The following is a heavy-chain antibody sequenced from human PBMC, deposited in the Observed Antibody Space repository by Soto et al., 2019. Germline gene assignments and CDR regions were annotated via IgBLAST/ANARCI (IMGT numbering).Heavy chain of an antibody. CDR1: GGTFSSYT. Sequence: QVQLVQSGAEVKKPGSSVKVSCKASGGTFSSYTISWVRQAPGQGLEWMGRIIPILGIANYAQKLQGSVTFTADKSTSTDDMVLSSMRSEDTAVYYCAGDRPHGYYDDPVYFYFYGMDVWCQGTTVTVSS. J-gene: IGHJ6*02. CDR2: IIPILGIA. D-gene: IGHD3-22*01. CDR3: AGDRPHGYYDDPVYFYFYGMDV. V-gene: IGHV1-69*08.